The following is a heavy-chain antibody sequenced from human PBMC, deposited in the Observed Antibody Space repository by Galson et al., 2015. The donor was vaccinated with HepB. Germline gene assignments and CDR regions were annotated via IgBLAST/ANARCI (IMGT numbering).Heavy chain of an antibody. D-gene: IGHD4-17*01. CDR3: TTDSSDDYGDYLPYYFDY. CDR1: GFTFSNAW. V-gene: IGHV3-15*01. J-gene: IGHJ4*02. CDR2: IKSKTDGGTT. Sequence: SLRLSCAASGFTFSNAWMSWVRQAPGKGLEWVGRIKSKTDGGTTDYAAPVKGRFTISRDDSKNTLYLQMNSLKTEDTAVYYCTTDSSDDYGDYLPYYFDYWGQGTLVTVSS.